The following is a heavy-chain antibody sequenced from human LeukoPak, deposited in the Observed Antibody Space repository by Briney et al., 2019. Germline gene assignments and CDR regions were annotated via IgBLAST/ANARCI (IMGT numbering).Heavy chain of an antibody. Sequence: TSETLSLTCTVSGVSITTYYWSWIRQPPGQGLEWIGFGSNSGNTNYNPSLKSRVTISVDTSKNQFSLKLSSVTAADTAIYYCARGGSKQWLVDDSWGQGTLVTVSS. CDR1: GVSITTYY. J-gene: IGHJ4*02. CDR3: ARGGSKQWLVDDS. V-gene: IGHV4-59*01. CDR2: GSNSGNT. D-gene: IGHD6-19*01.